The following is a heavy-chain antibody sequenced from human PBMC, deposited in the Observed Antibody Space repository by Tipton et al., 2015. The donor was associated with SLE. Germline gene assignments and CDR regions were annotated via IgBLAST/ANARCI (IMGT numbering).Heavy chain of an antibody. CDR3: ARGGGPPFYMDV. J-gene: IGHJ6*03. CDR2: INPNSGDT. V-gene: IGHV1-2*02. CDR1: GYTFTGYY. Sequence: QSGPEVKKPGASVKVSCKASGYTFTGYYMHWVRQAPGQGLEWMGWINPNSGDTNYAQKFQGRVTMTRDTSISTAYMELSRLRSDDTAVYYCARGGGPPFYMDVWGKGTTVTVSS.